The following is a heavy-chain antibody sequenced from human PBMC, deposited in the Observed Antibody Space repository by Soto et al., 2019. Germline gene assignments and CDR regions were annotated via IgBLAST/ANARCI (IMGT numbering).Heavy chain of an antibody. Sequence: GASVKVSCKPSGYTFSIFPIHWVRQAPGQSLEWMGCIHGGNGNTKYSQKFQDRVTFSRDRSASTASMELRSLTSQDTAVYFCARATVFRAFDWSETETFDYWGQGTLVTVSS. CDR1: GYTFSIFP. J-gene: IGHJ4*02. V-gene: IGHV1-3*01. CDR3: ARATVFRAFDWSETETFDY. D-gene: IGHD3-9*01. CDR2: IHGGNGNT.